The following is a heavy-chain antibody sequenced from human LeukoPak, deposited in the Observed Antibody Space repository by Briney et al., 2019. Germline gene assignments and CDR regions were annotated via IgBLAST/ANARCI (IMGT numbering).Heavy chain of an antibody. Sequence: SETLSLTCTVSGGSISSYYWSWIRQPPGKGLEWIGYIYYSGSTNYNPSLKSRVTISVDTSKNQFSLKLSSVTAADTAVYYCAREEGGWRPIDYWGQGTLVTVSS. CDR1: GGSISSYY. CDR2: IYYSGST. V-gene: IGHV4-59*01. J-gene: IGHJ4*02. CDR3: AREEGGWRPIDY. D-gene: IGHD6-19*01.